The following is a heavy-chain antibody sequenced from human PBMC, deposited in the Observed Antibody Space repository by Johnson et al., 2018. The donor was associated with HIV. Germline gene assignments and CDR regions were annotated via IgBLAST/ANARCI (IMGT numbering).Heavy chain of an antibody. J-gene: IGHJ3*02. D-gene: IGHD3-10*01. CDR2: ISWNSDNI. CDR1: GFTFDDYA. CDR3: AREAWGFGERVDAFDI. Sequence: VESGGGLVQPGRSLRLSCAPSGFTFDDYAMHWVRQAPGTGLEWVSGISWNSDNIASADSVRGRFTIARDNAKNSLHLQMNSLRAEDTAVYYCAREAWGFGERVDAFDIWGQGTMVTVSS. V-gene: IGHV3-9*01.